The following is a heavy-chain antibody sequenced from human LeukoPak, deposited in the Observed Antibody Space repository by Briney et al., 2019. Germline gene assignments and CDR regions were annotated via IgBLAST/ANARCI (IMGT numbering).Heavy chain of an antibody. CDR3: ARGKIVVVPAAMSAGHYYGMDV. CDR2: IWYDGSNK. J-gene: IGHJ6*02. CDR1: GFTFSSYG. Sequence: GRSLRLSCAASGFTFSSYGMHWVRQAPGKGLEWVAVIWYDGSNKYYADSVKGRFTISRDNSKNTLYLQMNSLRAEDTAVYYCARGKIVVVPAAMSAGHYYGMDVWGQGTTVTVSS. V-gene: IGHV3-33*01. D-gene: IGHD2-2*01.